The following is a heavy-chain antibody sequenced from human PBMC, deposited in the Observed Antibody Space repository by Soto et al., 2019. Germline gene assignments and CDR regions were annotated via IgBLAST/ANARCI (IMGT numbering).Heavy chain of an antibody. D-gene: IGHD3-10*01. V-gene: IGHV4-39*01. CDR1: GGSISSSSYY. Sequence: SETLSLTCTVSGGSISSSSYYWGWIRQPPGKGLEWIGSIYYSGSTYYNPSLKSRVTISVDTSKNQFSLKLSSVTAADTAVYYCATSQYYYGSGSQFDYWGQGTLVTVPQ. J-gene: IGHJ4*02. CDR2: IYYSGST. CDR3: ATSQYYYGSGSQFDY.